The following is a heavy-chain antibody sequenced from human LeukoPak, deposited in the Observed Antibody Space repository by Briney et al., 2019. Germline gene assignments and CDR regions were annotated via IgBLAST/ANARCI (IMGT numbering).Heavy chain of an antibody. Sequence: PGGSRRLSCAASGFTFSSYAMSWVSQAPGKGLEWVSAISGSGGSTYYADSVKGRFTISRDNSKNTLYLQMNSLRAEDTAVYYCAKVVVRGVPTDAFDCWGQGTIVSVSS. CDR1: GFTFSSYA. CDR2: ISGSGGST. D-gene: IGHD3-10*01. CDR3: AKVVVRGVPTDAFDC. V-gene: IGHV3-23*01. J-gene: IGHJ3*01.